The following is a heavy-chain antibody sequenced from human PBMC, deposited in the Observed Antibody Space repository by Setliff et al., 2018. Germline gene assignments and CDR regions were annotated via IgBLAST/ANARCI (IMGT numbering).Heavy chain of an antibody. CDR1: GGTFSSYG. V-gene: IGHV1-69*05. CDR2: TIPCFGST. J-gene: IGHJ6*03. CDR3: AREGVDTRSSTDYRYYMDV. Sequence: ASVKVSCKASGGTFSSYGISWVRQAPGQGLEWMGGTIPCFGSTNYAQKFQGRVTIITDESTSTAYMELSSLRTEDSAVYYCAREGVDTRSSTDYRYYMDVWGKGTTVTVSS. D-gene: IGHD5-18*01.